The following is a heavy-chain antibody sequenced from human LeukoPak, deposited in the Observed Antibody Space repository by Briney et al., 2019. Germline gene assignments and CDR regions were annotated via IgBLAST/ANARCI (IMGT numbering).Heavy chain of an antibody. V-gene: IGHV3-30*18. CDR2: ISYDGSNK. Sequence: GGSLRLSCAASGFTFSNYGMHWVRQAPGKGLEWVAVISYDGSNKYYADSVKGRFTISRDNSKNTLYLQMNSLRAEDTAVYYCAKEIAVAGTRWFDPWGQGTLVTVSS. CDR3: AKEIAVAGTRWFDP. D-gene: IGHD6-19*01. J-gene: IGHJ5*02. CDR1: GFTFSNYG.